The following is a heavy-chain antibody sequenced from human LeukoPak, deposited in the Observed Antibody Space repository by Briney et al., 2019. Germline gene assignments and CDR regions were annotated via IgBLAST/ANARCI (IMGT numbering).Heavy chain of an antibody. Sequence: GESLQISCKGSGYRFTSYWIAWVRQMPGKGLEWVGIIYPGDSDARYSPSFQGQVTISADKSISTAYLQWGSLKASDAAMYYCARQSTSGQDYWGQGTLVTVSS. J-gene: IGHJ4*02. D-gene: IGHD2-2*01. CDR2: IYPGDSDA. CDR1: GYRFTSYW. CDR3: ARQSTSGQDY. V-gene: IGHV5-51*01.